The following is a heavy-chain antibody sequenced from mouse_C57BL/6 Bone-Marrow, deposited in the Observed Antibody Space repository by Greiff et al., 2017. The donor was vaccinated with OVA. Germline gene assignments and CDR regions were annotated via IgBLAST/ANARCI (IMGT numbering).Heavy chain of an antibody. Sequence: QVQLQQSGAELVKPGASVKMSCKASGYTFTTYPIEWMKQNHGTSLEWLGNFHPYNDDTKYNEKFKGKATLTVEKSFSTVYLELSRLTSDDSAVYYCARGKHYGRDYAMDYWGQGTSVTVSS. CDR1: GYTFTTYP. CDR2: FHPYNDDT. CDR3: ARGKHYGRDYAMDY. J-gene: IGHJ4*01. V-gene: IGHV1-47*01. D-gene: IGHD1-1*01.